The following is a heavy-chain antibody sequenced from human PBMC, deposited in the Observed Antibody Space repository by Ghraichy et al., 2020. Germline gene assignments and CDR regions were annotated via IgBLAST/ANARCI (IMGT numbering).Heavy chain of an antibody. V-gene: IGHV3-74*01. J-gene: IGHJ6*02. CDR1: GFTFSSYW. CDR3: AREGTTVTTRRTYYYYGMDV. Sequence: GSLRLSCAASGFTFSSYWMHWVRQAPGKGLVWVSRIDSDGSSTTYADSVKGRFTISRDNAKNTLYLQMNSLRAEDTAVYYCAREGTTVTTRRTYYYYGMDVWGQGTTVTVSS. D-gene: IGHD4-11*01. CDR2: IDSDGSST.